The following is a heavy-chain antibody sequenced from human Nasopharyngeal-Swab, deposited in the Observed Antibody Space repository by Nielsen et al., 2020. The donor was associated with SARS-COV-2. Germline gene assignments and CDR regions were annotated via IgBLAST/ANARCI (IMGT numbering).Heavy chain of an antibody. CDR2: IYWDDDK. Sequence: SGPTLVHPTQTLTLTCTFSEFSLSTSAVGVGWIRQPPGTPLEWLALIYWDDDKRYSPSLKSRLTITKDTSKNQVVLTMTNMDPVDTATYYCARMIVATIIDYWGQGTLVTVSS. CDR3: ARMIVATIIDY. V-gene: IGHV2-5*02. J-gene: IGHJ4*02. D-gene: IGHD5-12*01. CDR1: EFSLSTSAVG.